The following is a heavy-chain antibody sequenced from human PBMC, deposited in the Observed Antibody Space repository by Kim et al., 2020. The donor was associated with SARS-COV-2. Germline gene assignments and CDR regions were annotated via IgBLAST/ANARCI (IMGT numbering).Heavy chain of an antibody. V-gene: IGHV3-33*01. CDR3: ARDRLGEYGMDV. Sequence: YYADPVEGRVTLTRENSKNTLSLQMNSLGAEDTAVYYCARDRLGEYGMDVWGQGTTVTVSS. D-gene: IGHD3-16*01. J-gene: IGHJ6*02.